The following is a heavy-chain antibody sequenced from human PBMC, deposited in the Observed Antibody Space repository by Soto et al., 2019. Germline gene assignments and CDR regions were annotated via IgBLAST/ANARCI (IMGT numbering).Heavy chain of an antibody. Sequence: PGESLKTSCKGSGYSFTSYWISWVRQMPGKGLEWMGRIDPSDSYTNYSPSFQGHVTISADKSISTAYLQWSSLKASDTAMYYCARQGITMVRGVNSDMDVWGQGTTVTVSS. CDR3: ARQGITMVRGVNSDMDV. D-gene: IGHD3-10*01. J-gene: IGHJ6*02. CDR1: GYSFTSYW. CDR2: IDPSDSYT. V-gene: IGHV5-10-1*01.